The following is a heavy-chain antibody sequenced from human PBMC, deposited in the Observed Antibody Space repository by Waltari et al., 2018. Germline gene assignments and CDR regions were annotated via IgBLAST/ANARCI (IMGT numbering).Heavy chain of an antibody. D-gene: IGHD1-1*01. V-gene: IGHV1-2*02. CDR3: ARDVYGTEADFYY. Sequence: QVQLVQSGAEVKKPGASVKVSCKASGYSFIDFYIHWLRQTPGQGLEWMGWINPNSGVKKDAQKFQGRGTMAWDTSSSAVYMELSRMTSDDAAVFYCARDVYGTEADFYYRAQGTLVTVSP. CDR2: INPNSGVK. CDR1: GYSFIDFY. J-gene: IGHJ4*02.